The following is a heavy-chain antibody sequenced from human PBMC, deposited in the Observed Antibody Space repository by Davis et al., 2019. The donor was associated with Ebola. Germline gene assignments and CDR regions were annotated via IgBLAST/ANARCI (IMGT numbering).Heavy chain of an antibody. Sequence: SVHVSCKASGFTLTRSAMQWVRQARGQRLEWIGWIVVGSGNTNYAQKFQERVTLTRDMSTSTAEMELSSLRSEDTAVYYCARDFSSPSGYWGQGTLVTVSS. CDR1: GFTLTRSA. CDR3: ARDFSSPSGY. D-gene: IGHD6-6*01. CDR2: IVVGSGNT. V-gene: IGHV1-58*02. J-gene: IGHJ4*02.